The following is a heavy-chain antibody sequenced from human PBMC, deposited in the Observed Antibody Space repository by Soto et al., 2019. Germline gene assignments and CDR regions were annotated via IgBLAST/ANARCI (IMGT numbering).Heavy chain of an antibody. CDR2: ISAYNGNT. CDR1: GYTFTSYG. V-gene: IGHV1-18*01. CDR3: ASALLWFGELSD. J-gene: IGHJ4*02. D-gene: IGHD3-10*01. Sequence: ASVKVSCKASGYTFTSYGISWVRQAPGQGLEWVGWISAYNGNTNYAQKLQGRVTMTTDTSTSTAYMELRSLRSDDTAVYYCASALLWFGELSDWGQGTLVTVSS.